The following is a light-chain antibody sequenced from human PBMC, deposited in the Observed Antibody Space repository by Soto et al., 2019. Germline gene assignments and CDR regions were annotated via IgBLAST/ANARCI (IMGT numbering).Light chain of an antibody. CDR3: QQYYSYPLT. J-gene: IGKJ5*01. V-gene: IGKV1-8*01. CDR1: QGISSY. Sequence: AIRMTQSPSSFSASTGDRVTITCRASQGISSYLAWYQQKPGKAPKLLIYAASTLQSGVPSRYSGSGSGTEFTLTISCLQYEDFATYYCQQYYSYPLTFGQGTRLE. CDR2: AAS.